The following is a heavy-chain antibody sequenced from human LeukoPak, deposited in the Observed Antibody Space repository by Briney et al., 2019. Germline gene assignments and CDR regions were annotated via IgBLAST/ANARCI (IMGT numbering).Heavy chain of an antibody. V-gene: IGHV3-30*18. CDR1: GFTFSSYG. CDR2: ISYDGSNK. D-gene: IGHD3-10*01. CDR3: AKSRFGELSDYFDY. J-gene: IGHJ4*02. Sequence: GGSLRLSCAAPGFTFSSYGMHWVRQAPGKGLEWVAVISYDGSNKYYADSVKGRFTISRDNSKNTLYLQMNSLRAEDTAVYYCAKSRFGELSDYFDYWGQGALVTVSS.